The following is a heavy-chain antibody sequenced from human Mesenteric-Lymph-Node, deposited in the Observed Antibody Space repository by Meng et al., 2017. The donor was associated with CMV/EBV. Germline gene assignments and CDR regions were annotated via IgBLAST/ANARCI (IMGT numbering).Heavy chain of an antibody. CDR1: NH. CDR3: ARGGYCSSTSCSQGGPSSFDF. V-gene: IGHV3-53*01. D-gene: IGHD2-2*01. J-gene: IGHJ4*02. Sequence: NHMSWVRQAPGKGLEWVSVISSGGSTNYADSVKGRFTVSRDNSRNTLYLQMNSLRAEDTAVYYCARGGYCSSTSCSQGGPSSFDFWGQGTLVTVSS. CDR2: ISSGGST.